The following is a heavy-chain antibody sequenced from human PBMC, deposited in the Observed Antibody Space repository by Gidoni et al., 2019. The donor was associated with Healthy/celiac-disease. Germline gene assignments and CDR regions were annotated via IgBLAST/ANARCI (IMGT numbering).Heavy chain of an antibody. J-gene: IGHJ6*03. D-gene: IGHD3-3*01. CDR2: IKSKTDGGTT. CDR3: TTAEATIFGAYYYYYMDV. V-gene: IGHV3-15*07. Sequence: EVQLVESGGGWVKPGGSLRLACAASGFTFSNAWMNWVRQAPGKGLEWGGRIKSKTDGGTTDYAAPVKGRFTISRDDSKNTLYLQMNSLKTEDTAVYYCTTAEATIFGAYYYYYMDVWGKGTTVTVSS. CDR1: GFTFSNAW.